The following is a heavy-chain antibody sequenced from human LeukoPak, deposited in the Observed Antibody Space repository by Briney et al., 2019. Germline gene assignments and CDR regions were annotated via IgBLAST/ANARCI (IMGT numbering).Heavy chain of an antibody. J-gene: IGHJ6*02. D-gene: IGHD2-21*01. CDR3: ARDRAYGRHERYYYCVMDA. Sequence: GGSLRLSCAASGFTFSSYATSGGRRAPGKGLGWVSAICRSGGSTYHTDSAQGRFTISRDNSQNKLYLQMNSLRAEDTAVYYCARDRAYGRHERYYYCVMDAWGQGNTVT. V-gene: IGHV3-23*01. CDR2: ICRSGGST. CDR1: GFTFSSYA.